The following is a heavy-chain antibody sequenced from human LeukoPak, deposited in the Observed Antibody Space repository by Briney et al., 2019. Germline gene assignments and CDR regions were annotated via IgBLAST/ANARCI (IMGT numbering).Heavy chain of an antibody. J-gene: IGHJ4*02. V-gene: IGHV1-2*02. CDR3: AAVSSGSYLLAHY. Sequence: ASVKVSCKASGYTFTGDYMHWVRQAPGQGLEWMGWINPNSGGTNYAQKFQGRVTMTRDTSISTAYMELSRLRSDDTAVYYCAAVSSGSYLLAHYWGQGTLVTVSS. D-gene: IGHD1-26*01. CDR2: INPNSGGT. CDR1: GYTFTGDY.